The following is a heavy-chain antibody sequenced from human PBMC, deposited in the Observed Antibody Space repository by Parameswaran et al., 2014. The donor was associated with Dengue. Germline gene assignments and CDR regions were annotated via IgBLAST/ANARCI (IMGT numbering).Heavy chain of an antibody. V-gene: IGHV3-23*01. CDR2: ISAFGDST. D-gene: IGHD3-10*01. Sequence: WIRQPPGKGLEWVSSISAFGDSTYYADSVKGRFTISRDNSKNTLHLQMDSLRADDTAVYYCAKEWYYYGSGTYYNRNDAFDIWGQGTMVTVSS. CDR3: AKEWYYYGSGTYYNRNDAFDI. J-gene: IGHJ3*02.